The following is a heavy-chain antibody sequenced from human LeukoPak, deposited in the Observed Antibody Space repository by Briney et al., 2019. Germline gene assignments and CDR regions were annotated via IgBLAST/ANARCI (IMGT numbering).Heavy chain of an antibody. CDR1: GFTFDDYA. J-gene: IGHJ3*02. CDR2: ISWNSGSI. CDR3: AKDPYYGDYVSGLGAFDI. D-gene: IGHD4-17*01. Sequence: PGGSLRLSCAASGFTFDDYAMHWVRQAPGKGLEWVSGISWNSGSIGYADSVKGRFTISRDNAKNSLYLQMNSLRAEDTALYYCAKDPYYGDYVSGLGAFDIWGQGTMVTVSS. V-gene: IGHV3-9*01.